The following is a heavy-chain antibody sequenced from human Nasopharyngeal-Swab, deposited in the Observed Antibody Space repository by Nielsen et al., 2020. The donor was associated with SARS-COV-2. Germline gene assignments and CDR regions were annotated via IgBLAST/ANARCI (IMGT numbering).Heavy chain of an antibody. J-gene: IGHJ6*02. CDR2: IYYSGST. CDR1: GGSISSYY. CDR3: ARAYRSSWYPGYYYYGMDV. Sequence: SETLSLTCTVSGGSISSYYWSWIRQPPGKGLEGIGYIYYSGSTNYNPSLKSRVTISVDTSKNQFSLKLSSVTAADTAVYYCARAYRSSWYPGYYYYGMDVWGQGTTVTVSS. V-gene: IGHV4-59*01. D-gene: IGHD6-13*01.